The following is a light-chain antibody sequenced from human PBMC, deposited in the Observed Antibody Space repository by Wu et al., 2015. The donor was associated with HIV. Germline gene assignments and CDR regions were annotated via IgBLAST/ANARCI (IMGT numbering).Light chain of an antibody. CDR2: AAS. CDR3: QQSNSVPHT. CDR1: QGIGSW. J-gene: IGKJ2*01. Sequence: DIQMTQSPSSVSASVGDRVTTTCRASQGIGSWLGWYQQKLGKAPKLLIYAASNLQSGVPSRFSGSGSGTDFTLTISSLQPEDFATYYCQQSNSVPHTFGQGTKLEMK. V-gene: IGKV1-12*01.